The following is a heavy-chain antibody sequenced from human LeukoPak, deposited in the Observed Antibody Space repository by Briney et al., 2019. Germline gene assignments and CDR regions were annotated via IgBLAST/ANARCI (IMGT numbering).Heavy chain of an antibody. Sequence: SETLSLTCTVSGGSISSGDYCWSWIRQPPGKGLEWIGYIYYSGSTYYNPSLKSRVTISVDTSKNQFSLKLSSVTAADTAVYYCASSPLGYCSSTSCYDFDYWGQGTLVTVSS. J-gene: IGHJ4*02. CDR2: IYYSGST. V-gene: IGHV4-30-4*01. D-gene: IGHD2-2*01. CDR3: ASSPLGYCSSTSCYDFDY. CDR1: GGSISSGDYC.